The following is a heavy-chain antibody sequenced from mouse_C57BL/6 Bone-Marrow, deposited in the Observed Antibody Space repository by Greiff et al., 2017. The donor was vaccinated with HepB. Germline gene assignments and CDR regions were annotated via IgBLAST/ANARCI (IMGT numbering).Heavy chain of an antibody. Sequence: VQLKESGGGLVQPGGSMKLSCVASGFTFSNYWMNWVRQSPEKGLEWVAQIRLKSDNYATHYAESVKGRFTISRDDSKSSVYLQMNNLRAEDTGIYYCTGVYAMDYWGQGTSVTVSS. J-gene: IGHJ4*01. CDR2: IRLKSDNYAT. CDR3: TGVYAMDY. V-gene: IGHV6-3*01. CDR1: GFTFSNYW.